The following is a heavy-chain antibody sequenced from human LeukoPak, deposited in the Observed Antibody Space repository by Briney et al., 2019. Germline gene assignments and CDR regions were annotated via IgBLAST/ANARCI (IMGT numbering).Heavy chain of an antibody. CDR3: ARGGGATTRFGS. CDR1: GGSISSGSYY. D-gene: IGHD1-26*01. J-gene: IGHJ4*02. V-gene: IGHV4-61*02. CDR2: IYTSGSA. Sequence: SQTLSLTCTVSGGSISSGSYYWSWIRQPAGKGLECLGRIYTSGSAKYNPSLRSRVTISVDMSKNQFSLNLSSVTAADTAVYYCARGGGATTRFGSWGQGTLVTVSS.